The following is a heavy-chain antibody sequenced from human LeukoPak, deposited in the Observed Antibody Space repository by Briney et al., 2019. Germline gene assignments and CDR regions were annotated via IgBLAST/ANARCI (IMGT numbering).Heavy chain of an antibody. CDR3: AGRAGDWFHFDY. V-gene: IGHV3-23*01. CDR2: ISGSGGST. CDR1: GFTFSSYA. D-gene: IGHD7-27*01. J-gene: IGHJ4*02. Sequence: GGSLRLSCAASGFTFSSYAMSWARQAPGKGLEWVSAISGSGGSTHYADSVKGRFTISRDNSKNTLYLQMNSLRAEDTAVYYCAGRAGDWFHFDYWGQGTLVTVSS.